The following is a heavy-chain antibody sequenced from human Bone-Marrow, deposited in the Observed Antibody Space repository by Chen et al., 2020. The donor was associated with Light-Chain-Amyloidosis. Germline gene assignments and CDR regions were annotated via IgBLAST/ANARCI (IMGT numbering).Heavy chain of an antibody. D-gene: IGHD2-8*01. CDR3: AKEMGIHNGAFDI. V-gene: IGHV3-21*01. Sequence: EVHLVESGGGLVKPGGSLRLSGAGCNFTFDVYTMNWVRLTPGKGLEWVSAISSSSRSTYYADSVRGRFTTSRDNADNSLTLHMDDLRVEDTGVYFCAKEMGIHNGAFDIWGRGTVVTVSS. CDR2: ISSSSRST. J-gene: IGHJ3*02. CDR1: NFTFDVYT.